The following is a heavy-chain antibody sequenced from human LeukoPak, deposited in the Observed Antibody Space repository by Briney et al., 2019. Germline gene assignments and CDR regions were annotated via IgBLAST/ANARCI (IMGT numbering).Heavy chain of an antibody. Sequence: GGSLRLSCAASGFTFSSYAMSWVRLAPGEGLEWVSAISGGGVSTYYADSVKGRFTISRDNSKNTLYLQMNSLRAEDTAVYYCASGMRVGPNIWGQGTLVTVSS. CDR2: ISGGGVST. J-gene: IGHJ4*02. D-gene: IGHD1-26*01. CDR1: GFTFSSYA. V-gene: IGHV3-23*01. CDR3: ASGMRVGPNI.